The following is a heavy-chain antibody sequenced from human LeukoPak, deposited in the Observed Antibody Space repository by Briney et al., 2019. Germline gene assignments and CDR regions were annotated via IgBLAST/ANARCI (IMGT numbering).Heavy chain of an antibody. J-gene: IGHJ4*02. CDR1: GGSISSSSYY. CDR2: IYYSGST. CDR3: ARDSGYYYDSSGYYES. Sequence: SETLSLTCTVSGGSISSSSYYWGWFRQPPGKGLEWIGSIYYSGSTYYNPSLKSRVAISVDTSKNQFSLKLSSVTAADTAVYYCARDSGYYYDSSGYYESWGQGTPVTVSS. D-gene: IGHD3-22*01. V-gene: IGHV4-39*07.